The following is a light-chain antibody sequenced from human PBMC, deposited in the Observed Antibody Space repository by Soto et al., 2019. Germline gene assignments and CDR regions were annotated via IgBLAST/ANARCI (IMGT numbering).Light chain of an antibody. V-gene: IGLV2-14*03. Sequence: QSALTQPASVSGSPGQSITISCTGTSSDIGAFTFVSWYQQHPGKVPKLMIFDVNRRPSGVSDRFSGSKSGNTASLTISGLHAEDEGDYYCSSYTSSSTHVFGSGTKLTVL. J-gene: IGLJ1*01. CDR3: SSYTSSSTHV. CDR1: SSDIGAFTF. CDR2: DVN.